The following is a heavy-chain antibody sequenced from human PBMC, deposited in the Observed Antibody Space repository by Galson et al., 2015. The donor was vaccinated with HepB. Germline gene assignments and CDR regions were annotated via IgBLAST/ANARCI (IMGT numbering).Heavy chain of an antibody. V-gene: IGHV7-4-1*02. J-gene: IGHJ6*03. CDR2: MNTNTGKP. Sequence: SVKVSCKASGYTFTDYVVNWVRQAPGQGLEWMGWMNTNTGKPTYAPGFAGRFVLSLDTSVTTAYLQISSLETDDTAAYYCARSPLRFLDWLPYYDYYYMDVWGEGTTVTVSS. D-gene: IGHD3-3*01. CDR1: GYTFTDYV. CDR3: ARSPLRFLDWLPYYDYYYMDV.